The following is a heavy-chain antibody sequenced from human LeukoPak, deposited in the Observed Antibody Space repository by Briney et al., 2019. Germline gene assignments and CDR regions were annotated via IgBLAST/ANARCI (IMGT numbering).Heavy chain of an antibody. D-gene: IGHD5-12*01. J-gene: IGHJ5*02. V-gene: IGHV3-30*04. CDR2: ISYDGSNK. CDR1: GFTFSSYA. CDR3: AGEVEDVRWLRLYNWFDP. Sequence: GRSLRLSCAASGFTFSSYAMHWVRQAPGKGLEWVTVISYDGSNKYYADSVKGRFTISRDNSKNTLYLQMNSLRAEDTAVYYCAGEVEDVRWLRLYNWFDPWGQGTLVTVSS.